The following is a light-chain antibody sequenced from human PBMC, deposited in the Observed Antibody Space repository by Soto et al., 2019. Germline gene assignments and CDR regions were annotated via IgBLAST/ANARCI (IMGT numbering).Light chain of an antibody. Sequence: AIQMTQSPASLSAAAGDRVTITCRASQDIRKDLAWYQQKPGKAPKLLIYAASTLQTGVPSRFSGSGSGTDFTLTSSSLQPDDFATYYCLQDHSFLTFGPGTKVHFK. CDR1: QDIRKD. CDR2: AAS. CDR3: LQDHSFLT. J-gene: IGKJ3*01. V-gene: IGKV1-6*01.